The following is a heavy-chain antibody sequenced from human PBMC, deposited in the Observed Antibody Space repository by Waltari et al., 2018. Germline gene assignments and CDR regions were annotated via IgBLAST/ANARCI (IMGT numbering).Heavy chain of an antibody. CDR3: ARDDTDCSSTSCYGTNWFDP. Sequence: QVQLVQSGAEVKKPGASVKVSCKASGYTFTGYYMHWVRQAPGQGLEWMGRIIPIFGTANYAQKFQGRVTITADKSTSTAYMELSSLRSEDTAVYYCARDDTDCSSTSCYGTNWFDPWGQGTLVTVSS. J-gene: IGHJ5*02. D-gene: IGHD2-2*01. CDR1: GYTFTGYY. V-gene: IGHV1-69*06. CDR2: IIPIFGTA.